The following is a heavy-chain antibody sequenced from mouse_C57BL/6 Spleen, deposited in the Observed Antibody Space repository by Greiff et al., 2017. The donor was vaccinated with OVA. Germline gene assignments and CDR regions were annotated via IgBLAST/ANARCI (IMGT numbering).Heavy chain of an antibody. CDR2: IWTGGGT. J-gene: IGHJ4*01. CDR3: ARTGHYGSSQGMDY. CDR1: GFSLTSYA. V-gene: IGHV2-9-1*01. D-gene: IGHD1-1*01. Sequence: VQLQQSGPGLVAPSQSLSITCTVSGFSLTSYAISWVRQPPGKGLEWLGVIWTGGGTNYNSALKSSLSISKDNSKNQEFLKMNSLQTDDPARYCCARTGHYGSSQGMDYWGQGTSVTVSS.